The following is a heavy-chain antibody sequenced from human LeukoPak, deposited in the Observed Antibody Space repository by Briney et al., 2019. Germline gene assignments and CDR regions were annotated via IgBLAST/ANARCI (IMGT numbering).Heavy chain of an antibody. Sequence: QPGGYLRLSCAASGFTFSSYDMSWVRQAPGKGLEWVSDISGSGGSTYYADSVKGRFTISRDNSKNTLYLQMNSLRAEDTTVYYCAKGRVPYGDYTEVDYWGQGTLVTVSS. V-gene: IGHV3-23*01. CDR1: GFTFSSYD. CDR2: ISGSGGST. CDR3: AKGRVPYGDYTEVDY. J-gene: IGHJ4*02. D-gene: IGHD4-17*01.